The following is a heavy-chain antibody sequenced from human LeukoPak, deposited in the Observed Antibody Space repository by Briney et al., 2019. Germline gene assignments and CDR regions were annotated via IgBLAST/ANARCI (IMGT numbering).Heavy chain of an antibody. D-gene: IGHD3-10*01. V-gene: IGHV3-21*01. J-gene: IGHJ4*02. Sequence: GGSLRLSCAASGFTFSSYSMNWVRQAPGKGLEWVSSISSSSSYIYYADSVKGRFTISRDNAKNSLYLQMNGLRAEDTAVYYCASIGGANYYGSGSYYNGIDDPFDYWGQGTLVTVSS. CDR3: ASIGGANYYGSGSYYNGIDDPFDY. CDR2: ISSSSSYI. CDR1: GFTFSSYS.